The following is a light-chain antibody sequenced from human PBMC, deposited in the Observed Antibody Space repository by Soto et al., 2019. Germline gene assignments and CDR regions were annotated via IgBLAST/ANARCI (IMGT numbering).Light chain of an antibody. V-gene: IGKV3-15*01. Sequence: EIVMTQSPATLSVSPGERATLSCRASQSVSSNLAWYQQKPGQAPRLLIYAASTLQSGVPSRFSGSGSGTEFTLTISSLQHEDFATYYCHQLNSYPHTFGQGTRLEIK. CDR1: QSVSSN. J-gene: IGKJ5*01. CDR2: AAS. CDR3: HQLNSYPHT.